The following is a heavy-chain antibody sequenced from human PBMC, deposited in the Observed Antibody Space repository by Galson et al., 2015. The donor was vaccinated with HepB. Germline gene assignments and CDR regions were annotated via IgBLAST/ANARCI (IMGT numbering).Heavy chain of an antibody. CDR1: GYTFTSYY. V-gene: IGHV1-46*04. Sequence: SVKVSCKASGYTFTSYYMHWVRQAPRQGLEWMGIINPSGGSTSYAQKLQGRVTMTRDTSTSTVYMELSSLRSEDTAVYYCARDLPGATPWSGYGMDVWGQGTTVTVSS. CDR3: ARDLPGATPWSGYGMDV. D-gene: IGHD2-8*02. CDR2: INPSGGST. J-gene: IGHJ6*02.